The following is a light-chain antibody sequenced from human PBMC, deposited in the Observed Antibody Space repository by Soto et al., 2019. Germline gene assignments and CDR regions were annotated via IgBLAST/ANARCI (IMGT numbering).Light chain of an antibody. V-gene: IGKV1-5*03. CDR3: QQYNNWPPWT. Sequence: DIQMTQSPSTLSASVGDRVTITCRASQSISSWLAWYQQKPGKAPKLLIYLASSLESGVPSRFSGSGSGTEFTLTISSLQPEDFAFYYCQQYNNWPPWTFGQGTKV. CDR2: LAS. CDR1: QSISSW. J-gene: IGKJ1*01.